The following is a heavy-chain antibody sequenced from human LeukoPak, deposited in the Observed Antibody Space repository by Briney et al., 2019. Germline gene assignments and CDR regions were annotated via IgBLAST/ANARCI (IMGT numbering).Heavy chain of an antibody. CDR2: ISSSSSYI. D-gene: IGHD2-21*02. V-gene: IGHV3-21*01. J-gene: IGHJ4*02. Sequence: KTGGSLRLSCAASGFTFSSYSMNWVRQAPGKGLEWVSSISSSSSYIYYADSVKGRFTISRDNAKNSLYLQMNSLRAEDTAVYYCARDSAYCGGDCYYNDYWGQGTLVTVSS. CDR3: ARDSAYCGGDCYYNDY. CDR1: GFTFSSYS.